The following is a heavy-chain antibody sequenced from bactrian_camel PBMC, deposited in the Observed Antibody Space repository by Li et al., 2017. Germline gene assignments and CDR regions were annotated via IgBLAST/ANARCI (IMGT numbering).Heavy chain of an antibody. CDR1: GARFSNIY. J-gene: IGHJ4*01. CDR2: IYSDGSNT. CDR3: AATGDNWGGDFGH. V-gene: IGHV3-2*01. Sequence: HVQLVESGGTLVQPGGSLRLSCAASGARFSNIYLSWVRQAPGKGLEWVSSIYSDGSNTDYADSVMDRFTISRDQTKSLVYLQMNSLRSEDTALYYCAATGDNWGGDFGHWGQGTQVTVS. D-gene: IGHD7*01.